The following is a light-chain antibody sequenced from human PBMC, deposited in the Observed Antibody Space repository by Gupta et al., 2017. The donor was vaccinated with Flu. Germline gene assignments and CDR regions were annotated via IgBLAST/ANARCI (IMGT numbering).Light chain of an antibody. CDR2: EGN. CDR1: SSDVGKYNL. CDR3: CSYAGNSNYV. V-gene: IGLV2-23*01. Sequence: QSALNQPASVSGSPSQSITLSCTGTSSDVGKYNLVSWYQQHPGKAPILIIYEGNKRPSWVSNRFSGSKSGNTASLTISGLQAEDDVDYFCCSYAGNSNYVFGAGTKVTVL. J-gene: IGLJ1*01.